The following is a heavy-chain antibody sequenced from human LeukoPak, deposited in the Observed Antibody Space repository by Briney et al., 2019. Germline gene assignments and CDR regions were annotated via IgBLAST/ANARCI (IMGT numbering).Heavy chain of an antibody. CDR2: ISAYNGNT. CDR3: ASPRGAVAGTGWFDP. Sequence: ASVKVSCRASGYTFTSYGISWVRQAPGQGLEWMGWISAYNGNTNYAQKLQGRVTITADKSTSTAYMELSSLRSEDTAVYYCASPRGAVAGTGWFDPWGQGTLVTVSS. CDR1: GYTFTSYG. D-gene: IGHD6-19*01. J-gene: IGHJ5*02. V-gene: IGHV1-18*01.